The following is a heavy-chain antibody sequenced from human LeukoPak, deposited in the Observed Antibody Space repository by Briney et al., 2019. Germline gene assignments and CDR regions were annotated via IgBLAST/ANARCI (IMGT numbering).Heavy chain of an antibody. D-gene: IGHD5-18*01. V-gene: IGHV3-21*01. CDR2: ISSSSSYI. CDR3: AKDFGGGGMAMVANYDAFDI. J-gene: IGHJ3*02. CDR1: GFTFSSHS. Sequence: GGSLRLSCAASGFTFSSHSMNWVRQAPGKGLEWVSSISSSSSYIYYADSVKGRFTISRDNAKNSLYLQMNSLRAEDTAVYYCAKDFGGGGMAMVANYDAFDIWGQGTMVTVSS.